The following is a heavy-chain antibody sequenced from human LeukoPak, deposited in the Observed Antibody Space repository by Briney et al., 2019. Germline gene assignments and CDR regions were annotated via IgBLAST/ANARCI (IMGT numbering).Heavy chain of an antibody. Sequence: SQTLSLTRTVSGGSISSGGYYWSWIRQPPGKGLEWIGYIYHSGSTYYNPSLKSRVTISVDRSKNQFSLKLSSVTAADTAVYYCARGYDYENYWGQGTLVTVSS. J-gene: IGHJ4*02. CDR1: GGSISSGGYY. V-gene: IGHV4-30-2*01. CDR2: IYHSGST. CDR3: ARGYDYENY. D-gene: IGHD3-22*01.